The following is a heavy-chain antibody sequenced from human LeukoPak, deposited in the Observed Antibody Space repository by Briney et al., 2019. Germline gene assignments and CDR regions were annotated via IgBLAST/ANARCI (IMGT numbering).Heavy chain of an antibody. CDR3: ARGASGGYDSFWFDP. CDR1: GYTFTSYD. J-gene: IGHJ5*02. V-gene: IGHV1-8*01. CDR2: MNPNSGNT. D-gene: IGHD5-12*01. Sequence: ASVTVSCTASGYTFTSYDINWVRQATGQGLEWMGWMNPNSGNTGYAQKFQGRVTMTRNTSISTAYMELSSLRSEDTAVYYCARGASGGYDSFWFDPWGQGTLVTVSS.